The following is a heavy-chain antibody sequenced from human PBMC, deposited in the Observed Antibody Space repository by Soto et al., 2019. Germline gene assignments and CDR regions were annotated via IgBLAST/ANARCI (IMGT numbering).Heavy chain of an antibody. D-gene: IGHD2-2*02. CDR2: IIPICNST. Sequence: QVQLVQSGAEVKTPGSSLKVSCKVSGSRFSNYIISWVRQAPGHGLEWLGRIIPICNSTKYAQSFQGRVTITADKSTSTASRELSSLRSDDTAVYYCAREGRGKKAGYNGLVSLGYWGQGTLVTVSS. J-gene: IGHJ4*02. V-gene: IGHV1-69*06. CDR3: AREGRGKKAGYNGLVSLGY. CDR1: GSRFSNYI.